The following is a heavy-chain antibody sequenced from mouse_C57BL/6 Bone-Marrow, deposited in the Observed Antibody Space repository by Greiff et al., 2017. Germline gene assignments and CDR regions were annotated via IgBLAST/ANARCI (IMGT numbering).Heavy chain of an antibody. J-gene: IGHJ4*01. V-gene: IGHV1-9*01. CDR3: ARGSNFYYAMDY. D-gene: IGHD2-5*01. CDR2: ILPGSGST. CDR1: GYTFTGYW. Sequence: QVQLKQSGAELMKPGASVKLSCKATGYTFTGYWIEWVKQRPGHGLEWLGEILPGSGSTNYTEKFKGKATFTADTSSNTAYMQLSSLTTEDSAIYYCARGSNFYYAMDYWGQGTSVTVSS.